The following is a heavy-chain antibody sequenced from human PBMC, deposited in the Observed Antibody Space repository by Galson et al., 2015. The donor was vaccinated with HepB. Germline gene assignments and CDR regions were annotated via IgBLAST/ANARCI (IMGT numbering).Heavy chain of an antibody. J-gene: IGHJ4*02. CDR2: IKSDGRTT. CDR3: ARFGAADATASDY. V-gene: IGHV3-74*01. D-gene: IGHD6-13*01. Sequence: SLRLSCAASGFTFNSYWMHWVRQAPGKGLVWVSRIKSDGRTTSYADSVKGRFTISRDNAKNTLYLQMDSLRAEDTAVYYCARFGAADATASDYWGRGTLVTVSS. CDR1: GFTFNSYW.